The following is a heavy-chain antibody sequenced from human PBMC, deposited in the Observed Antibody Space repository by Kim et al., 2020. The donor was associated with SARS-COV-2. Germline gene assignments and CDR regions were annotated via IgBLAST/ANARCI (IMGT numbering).Heavy chain of an antibody. CDR1: GFDVSNYY. Sequence: GGSLRLSCAASGFDVSNYYMTWVRQAPGKGLEWVSIIYSSGSTYYADSVKGRFTISRDNSQNTLYLQMNSLRAEDTAVYFCARELSGKVDWGQGTLVTVS. CDR3: ARELSGKVD. CDR2: IYSSGST. J-gene: IGHJ4*02. V-gene: IGHV3-53*01. D-gene: IGHD2-15*01.